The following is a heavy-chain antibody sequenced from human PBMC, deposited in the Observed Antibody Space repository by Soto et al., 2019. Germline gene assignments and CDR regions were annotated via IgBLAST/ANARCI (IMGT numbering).Heavy chain of an antibody. V-gene: IGHV3-53*01. D-gene: IGHD2-21*01. CDR2: MYAGGDT. CDR1: GLSVSDNY. CDR3: VSRIPSWVFDY. Sequence: GVSLRLSCGASGLSVSDNYMGWVRQAPGRGLEWVSVMYAGGDTHYADSVKGRFTISRDKSENTLYLQMNSLRDEDTGVYFCVSRIPSWVFDYWGLGTLVTVSS. J-gene: IGHJ4*01.